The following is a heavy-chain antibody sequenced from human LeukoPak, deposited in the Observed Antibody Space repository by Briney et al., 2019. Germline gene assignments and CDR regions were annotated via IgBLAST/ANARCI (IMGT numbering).Heavy chain of an antibody. Sequence: GGTLRLSCAASGFTFSSYCMSWVRHAPGKGLEWVANINQDESEKYYVDSVKGRFTISRDNARNSLYLQVNSLRADDTALYYCARGRDVDYWGQGTLVIVSS. J-gene: IGHJ4*02. D-gene: IGHD5-24*01. CDR3: ARGRDVDY. CDR1: GFTFSSYC. CDR2: INQDESEK. V-gene: IGHV3-7*03.